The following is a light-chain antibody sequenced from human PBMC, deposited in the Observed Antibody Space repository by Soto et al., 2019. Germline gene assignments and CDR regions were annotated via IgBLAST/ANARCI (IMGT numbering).Light chain of an antibody. J-gene: IGKJ4*01. CDR1: QSLLSSSNNKNY. V-gene: IGKV4-1*01. CDR2: WAS. CDR3: QHYGSSPRLT. Sequence: DILMTQSPDSLAVSLGERATINCKSSQSLLSSSNNKNYLSWYRQKPGQPPKLLIYWASTRESGAPDRFSGSGSGTDFTLTIRRLEPEDFAVYYCQHYGSSPRLTFGGGTKVDI.